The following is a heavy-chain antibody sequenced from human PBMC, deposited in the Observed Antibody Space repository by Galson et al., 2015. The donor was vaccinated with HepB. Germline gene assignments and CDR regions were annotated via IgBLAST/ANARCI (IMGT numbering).Heavy chain of an antibody. CDR3: ATSVEKEGRGYKLYWHYGVFDY. Sequence: SVKVSCKASGGTFSSYAISWVRQAPGQGLEWMGGIIPIFGTANYAQKFQGRVTITADESTSTAYMELSSLRSEDTAVYYCATSVEKEGRGYKLYWHYGVFDYWGQGTLVTVSS. V-gene: IGHV1-69*13. CDR1: GGTFSSYA. CDR2: IIPIFGTA. J-gene: IGHJ4*02. D-gene: IGHD5-18*01.